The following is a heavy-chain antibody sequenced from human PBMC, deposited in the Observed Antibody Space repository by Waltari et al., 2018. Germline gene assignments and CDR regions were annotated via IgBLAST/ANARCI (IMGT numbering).Heavy chain of an antibody. Sequence: EVQLVQSGGGLVQPGGSLRLSCAASEFIFSNYEMHWIRQAPGKGLEWVSYISSCGTTIYYADSVKGRFTISRDNAKKSLYLQMKGLRAEDTAVYYCARERNTFIPFDYWGQGALVTVSS. CDR1: EFIFSNYE. D-gene: IGHD2-21*01. CDR3: ARERNTFIPFDY. CDR2: ISSCGTTI. J-gene: IGHJ4*02. V-gene: IGHV3-48*03.